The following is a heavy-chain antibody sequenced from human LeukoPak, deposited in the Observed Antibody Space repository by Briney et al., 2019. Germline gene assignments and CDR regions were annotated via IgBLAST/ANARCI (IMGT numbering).Heavy chain of an antibody. CDR2: VNPNSGGT. CDR3: ARGHQGYYHYMDV. V-gene: IGHV1-2*02. D-gene: IGHD2-2*01. CDR1: GYTFTAFY. Sequence: ASVKVSCKASGYTFTAFYIHWVRLAPGQGLEWMGWVNPNSGGTNYAQNYQGRVTMTRDTSISTAYMELSRLRPDDTAVFYCARGHQGYYHYMDVWGKGTTVTVSS. J-gene: IGHJ6*03.